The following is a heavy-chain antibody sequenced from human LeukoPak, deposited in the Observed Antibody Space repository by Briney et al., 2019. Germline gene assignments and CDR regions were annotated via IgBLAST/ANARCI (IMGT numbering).Heavy chain of an antibody. CDR2: MNPKSGDT. CDR1: GYIFIDYE. Sequence: ASVKVPCKASGYIFIDYEIKWVRQATGQGLEWMGWMNPKSGDTGYEQKFQGRVTTTRDSSISTVYMELSSLRSEDTALYYCARGQYMDVWGKGTTVTVSS. V-gene: IGHV1-8*03. CDR3: ARGQYMDV. J-gene: IGHJ6*03.